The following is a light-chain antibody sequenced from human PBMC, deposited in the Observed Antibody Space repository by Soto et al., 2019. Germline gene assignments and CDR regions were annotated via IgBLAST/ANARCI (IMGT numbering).Light chain of an antibody. Sequence: EIVMTQSPASLSVSPGERATISYRASQSVSSNLAWYQQKPGQAPRLVIYGASTRATGIPARFSGSGSGTEFTLTISSLQSEDFAVYYCQQYNNWWTFGQGTKVEIK. CDR1: QSVSSN. J-gene: IGKJ1*01. CDR3: QQYNNWWT. V-gene: IGKV3-15*01. CDR2: GAS.